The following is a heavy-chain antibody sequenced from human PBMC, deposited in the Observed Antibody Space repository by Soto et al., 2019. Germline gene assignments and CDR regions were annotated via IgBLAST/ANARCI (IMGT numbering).Heavy chain of an antibody. V-gene: IGHV3-11*06. Sequence: GGSLRLSCAASGFTFSDYYMSWIRQAPGKGLEWVSYISSSSSYTNYADSVKGRFTISRDNAKNSLYLQMNSLRAEDTAVYYCARDQYYDFWSGVNWFDPWGQGTLVTVSS. D-gene: IGHD3-3*01. CDR3: ARDQYYDFWSGVNWFDP. CDR1: GFTFSDYY. CDR2: ISSSSSYT. J-gene: IGHJ5*02.